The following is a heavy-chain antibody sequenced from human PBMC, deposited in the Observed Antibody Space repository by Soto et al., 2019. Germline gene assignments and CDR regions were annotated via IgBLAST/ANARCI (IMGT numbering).Heavy chain of an antibody. CDR2: ITDSGGSA. J-gene: IGHJ6*03. Sequence: GSLRLSCAASGLAFNNFAMSWVRQAPGEGLEWVASITDSGGSAYYADSVKGRFTISRDNSKNTLYLQMISLSVEDTAVYYCAKDSRSLTRITFFGVDYMDVWGTGTKVTVSS. CDR3: AKDSRSLTRITFFGVDYMDV. D-gene: IGHD3-3*01. CDR1: GLAFNNFA. V-gene: IGHV3-23*01.